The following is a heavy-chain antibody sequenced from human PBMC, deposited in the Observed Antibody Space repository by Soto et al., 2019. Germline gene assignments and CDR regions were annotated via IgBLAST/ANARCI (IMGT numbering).Heavy chain of an antibody. CDR2: IYHSGST. CDR3: ARDRQILTGYYTLGPEYNGFDP. D-gene: IGHD3-9*01. Sequence: SETLSLTCTVSGGSISSGPYSWGWIRQTPGEGLEWIGEIYHSGSTNYNPSLKSRVTISVDKSKNHFSLKLSSVTAADTAVYYCARDRQILTGYYTLGPEYNGFDPWGQGTLVTVSS. CDR1: GGSISSGPYS. J-gene: IGHJ5*02. V-gene: IGHV4-39*02.